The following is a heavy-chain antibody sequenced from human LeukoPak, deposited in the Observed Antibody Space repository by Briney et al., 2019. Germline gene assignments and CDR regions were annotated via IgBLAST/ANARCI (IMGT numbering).Heavy chain of an antibody. D-gene: IGHD1-26*01. CDR3: ASLRGSGSHYVAPNTLDY. CDR2: VSRVGSTV. V-gene: IGHV3-48*03. J-gene: IGHJ4*02. CDR1: GFTSSSYE. Sequence: GGSLRLSCAASGFTSSSYEMNWVRQAPGKGLEWVSYVSRVGSTVYYADSVKGRFTISRDNANNSLYLQMNSRRAEDTAVYYCASLRGSGSHYVAPNTLDYWGQGTLVTVSS.